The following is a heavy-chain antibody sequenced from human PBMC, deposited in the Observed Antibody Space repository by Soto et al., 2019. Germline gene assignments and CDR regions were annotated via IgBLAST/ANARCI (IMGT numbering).Heavy chain of an antibody. CDR3: AREHHEIGFDH. J-gene: IGHJ4*02. CDR1: GGSISSGDYY. Sequence: PSETLSLTCTVSGGSISSGDYYWSWIRQPPGKGLEWIGYIYYSGSTYYNPSLKSRVTISVDTSKNQFSLKLSSVTAADTAVYYCAREHHEIGFDHWGQGTLVTVSS. V-gene: IGHV4-30-4*01. CDR2: IYYSGST.